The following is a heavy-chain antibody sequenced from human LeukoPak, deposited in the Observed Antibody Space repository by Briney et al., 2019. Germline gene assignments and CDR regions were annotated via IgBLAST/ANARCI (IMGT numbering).Heavy chain of an antibody. CDR1: GFTFSSYG. CDR2: IWYDGSNK. CDR3: ARGLGDYGDYGSAIDY. V-gene: IGHV3-33*01. Sequence: GRSLRLSCAASGFTFSSYGMHWVRQAPGKGLEWVAVIWYDGSNKYYADSVKGRFTISRDNSKNTLYLQMNSLRAEDTAVYYCARGLGDYGDYGSAIDYWGQGTLVTVSS. D-gene: IGHD4-17*01. J-gene: IGHJ4*02.